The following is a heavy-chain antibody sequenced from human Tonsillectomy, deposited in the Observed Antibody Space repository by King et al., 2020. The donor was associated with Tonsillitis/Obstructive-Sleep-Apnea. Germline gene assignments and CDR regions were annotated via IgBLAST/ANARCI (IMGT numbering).Heavy chain of an antibody. J-gene: IGHJ4*02. CDR3: ARDKYNDSGAYYYDLVDY. CDR2: ISSSNIYI. Sequence: DVQLVESGGGLVKPGGSLRLSCAASGFSFSSYNMNWVRQAPGKGLEWVSSISSSNIYIYYADSVKGRFTISRDNAKNSLYLQMNSLRAEDTAVYYCARDKYNDSGAYYYDLVDYWGQGTLVTVSS. CDR1: GFSFSSYN. D-gene: IGHD3-22*01. V-gene: IGHV3-21*01.